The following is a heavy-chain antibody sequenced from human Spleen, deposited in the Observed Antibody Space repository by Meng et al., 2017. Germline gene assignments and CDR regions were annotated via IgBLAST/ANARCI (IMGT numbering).Heavy chain of an antibody. Sequence: QVQLQQWGAGLLKPSETLSHTCAVYGGSFSGYYWSWIRQPPGKGLEWIGEINHSGSTNYNPSLKSRVTISVDTSKNQFSLKLSSVTAADTAGYYCARVGSYRGYNYWGQGTLVTVSS. CDR3: ARVGSYRGYNY. CDR1: GGSFSGYY. D-gene: IGHD3-10*01. CDR2: INHSGST. J-gene: IGHJ4*02. V-gene: IGHV4-34*01.